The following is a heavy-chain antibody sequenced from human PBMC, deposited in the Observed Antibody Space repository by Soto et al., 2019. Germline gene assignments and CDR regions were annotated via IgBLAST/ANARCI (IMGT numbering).Heavy chain of an antibody. D-gene: IGHD1-26*01. CDR2: ISSSSSTI. V-gene: IGHV3-48*02. J-gene: IGHJ6*02. Sequence: HPGVSLRLSCAASGFTFSSYSMNWVRQAPGKGLEWVSYISSSSSTIYYADSVKGRFTISRDNAKNSLYLQMNSLRDEDTAVYYCASIFELGRTYYHGMDVWGQGTTVTVSS. CDR1: GFTFSSYS. CDR3: ASIFELGRTYYHGMDV.